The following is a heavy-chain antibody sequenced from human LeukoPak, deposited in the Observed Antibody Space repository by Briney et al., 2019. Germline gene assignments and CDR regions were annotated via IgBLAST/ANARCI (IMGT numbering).Heavy chain of an antibody. V-gene: IGHV3-74*01. CDR1: GFTFSSSW. Sequence: PGGSLRLSCAASGFTFSSSWMHWVRQAPGKGLVWVSRMNSDGSITNYADSVKGRFTISRDNAKNTLYLQMNSLRVEDTAVYYCIRALIAATDYWGQGTLVTVSS. CDR3: IRALIAATDY. J-gene: IGHJ4*02. D-gene: IGHD6-6*01. CDR2: MNSDGSIT.